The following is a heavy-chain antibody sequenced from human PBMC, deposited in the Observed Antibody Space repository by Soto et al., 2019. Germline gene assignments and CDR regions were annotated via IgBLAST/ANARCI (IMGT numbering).Heavy chain of an antibody. V-gene: IGHV2-26*01. CDR3: ARILLRFGESHNCFDP. J-gene: IGHJ5*02. D-gene: IGHD3-10*01. CDR1: GFSLSNARMG. Sequence: SGPTLVNPTETLTLTCTVSGFSLSNARMGVSWIRQPPGKALEWLAHIFSNDEKSYSTSLKSRLTISKDTSKSQVVLTMTNMDPVDTATYYCARILLRFGESHNCFDPWRQGTLVTVSS. CDR2: IFSNDEK.